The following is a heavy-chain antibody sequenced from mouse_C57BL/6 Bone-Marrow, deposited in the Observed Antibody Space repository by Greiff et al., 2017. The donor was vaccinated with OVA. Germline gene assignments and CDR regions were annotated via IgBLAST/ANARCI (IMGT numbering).Heavy chain of an antibody. Sequence: QVHVKQSGAELARPGASVKLSCKASGYTFTSYGISWVKQRTGQGLEWIGEIYPRSGNTYYNEKFKGKATLTADKSSSTAYMELRSLTSEDSAVYFCARGDYTRGYWGQGTTLTVSS. J-gene: IGHJ2*01. CDR3: ARGDYTRGY. D-gene: IGHD2-12*01. CDR2: IYPRSGNT. V-gene: IGHV1-81*01. CDR1: GYTFTSYG.